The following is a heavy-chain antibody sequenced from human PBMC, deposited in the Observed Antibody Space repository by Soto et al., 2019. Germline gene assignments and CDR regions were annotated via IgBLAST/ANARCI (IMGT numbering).Heavy chain of an antibody. D-gene: IGHD3-22*01. V-gene: IGHV1-18*04. CDR2: ISAYNGNT. J-gene: IGHJ4*02. CDR3: ARDKSFYYDSSGYIDY. CDR1: GYSFSGYY. Sequence: ASVKVSCKASGYSFSGYYMYWVRQAPGQGLEWMGWISAYNGNTNYAQKLQGRVTMTTDTSTSTAYMELRSLRSDDTAVYYCARDKSFYYDSSGYIDYWGQGTLVTVSS.